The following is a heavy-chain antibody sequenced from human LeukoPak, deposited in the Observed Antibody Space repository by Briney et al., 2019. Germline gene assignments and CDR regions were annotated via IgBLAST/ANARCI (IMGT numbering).Heavy chain of an antibody. V-gene: IGHV3-48*02. CDR2: ISGGSSSI. D-gene: IGHD5-12*01. CDR1: GFTFSSYS. Sequence: GGSLRLSCAASGFTFSSYSMTWVSQAPGKGLEWVSHISGGSSSIYYADSVKGRFTISRDNAKNSLYLQMNSLRDEDTAVYYCARKYGGYADYWGQGTLVTVSS. J-gene: IGHJ4*02. CDR3: ARKYGGYADY.